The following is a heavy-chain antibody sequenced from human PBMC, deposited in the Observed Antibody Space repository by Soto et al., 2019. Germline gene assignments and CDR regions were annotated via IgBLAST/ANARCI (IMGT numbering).Heavy chain of an antibody. Sequence: ASVKVSCKASGYTFTSYYVHWVRQAPGQGLEWMGWINPNTGGTNYAQKLQGRVTMTTDTSTSTAYMELRSLRSDDTAVYYCARAPRSSWYAPWGQGTLVTVSS. CDR1: GYTFTSYY. CDR2: INPNTGGT. D-gene: IGHD6-13*01. J-gene: IGHJ5*02. CDR3: ARAPRSSWYAP. V-gene: IGHV1-18*04.